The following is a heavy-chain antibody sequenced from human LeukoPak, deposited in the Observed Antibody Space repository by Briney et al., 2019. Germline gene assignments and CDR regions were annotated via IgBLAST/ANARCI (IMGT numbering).Heavy chain of an antibody. CDR1: GYTFTSYY. CDR2: INPSGGST. J-gene: IGHJ3*02. V-gene: IGHV1-46*01. CDR3: ASPLDNWNLIDAFDI. D-gene: IGHD1-7*01. Sequence: ASVKVSCKASGYTFTSYYMHWVRQAPGQGLEWMGIINPSGGSTSYAQKFQGRVTMTRDMSTSTVYMELSSLRSEDTAVYYCASPLDNWNLIDAFDIWGQGTMVTVSS.